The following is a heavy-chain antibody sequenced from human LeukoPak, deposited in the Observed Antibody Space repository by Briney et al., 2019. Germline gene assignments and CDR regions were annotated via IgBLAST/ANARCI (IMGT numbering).Heavy chain of an antibody. J-gene: IGHJ5*02. CDR2: ISSSSSYI. CDR3: ATMTTVTTNIWFDP. Sequence: PGGSLRLSCAASGFTFSSYSMNWVRQAPGKGLEWVSSISSSSSYIYYADSVKGRFTISRDNAKNSLYLQMNSLRAEDTAVYYCATMTTVTTNIWFDPWGQGTLVTVSS. D-gene: IGHD4-17*01. V-gene: IGHV3-21*01. CDR1: GFTFSSYS.